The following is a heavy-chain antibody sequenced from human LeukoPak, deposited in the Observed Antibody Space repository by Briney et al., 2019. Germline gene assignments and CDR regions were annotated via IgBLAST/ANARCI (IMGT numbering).Heavy chain of an antibody. CDR1: GGSFSGYY. CDR2: INHSGST. Sequence: SETLSLTCAVYGGSFSGYYWSWIRQPPGKGLEWIGEINHSGSTNYNPSLKSRVTISVDTSKNQFSLKLSSVTAADTAVYCCARDNSVGATAWWFDPWGQGTLVTVSS. D-gene: IGHD1-26*01. V-gene: IGHV4-34*01. CDR3: ARDNSVGATAWWFDP. J-gene: IGHJ5*02.